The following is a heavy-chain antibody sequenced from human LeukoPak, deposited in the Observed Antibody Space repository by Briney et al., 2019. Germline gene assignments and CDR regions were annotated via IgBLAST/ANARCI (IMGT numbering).Heavy chain of an antibody. D-gene: IGHD6-13*01. CDR3: ARAEFIAAAGTRWFDP. V-gene: IGHV1-69*13. CDR2: IIPIFGTA. CDR1: GGTFSSYA. J-gene: IGHJ5*02. Sequence: GASVKVSCKASGGTFSSYAISWVRQAPGQGLEWMGGIIPIFGTANYAQKFRGRVTITADESTSTAYMELSSLRSEDTAVYYCARAEFIAAAGTRWFDPWGQGTLVTVSS.